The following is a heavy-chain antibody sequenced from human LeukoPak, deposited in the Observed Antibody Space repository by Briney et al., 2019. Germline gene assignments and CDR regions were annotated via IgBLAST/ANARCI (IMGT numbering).Heavy chain of an antibody. V-gene: IGHV4-59*01. CDR3: ARSYASTV. Sequence: SETLSLTCTVSGGSINDYWSWIRQPPGKGLEWIGFIFYDGSTNYSPSLKSRVTISLDTSKNQFSLNLNSVTAADTAVYYCARSYASTVWGPGTLVTVSS. J-gene: IGHJ1*01. CDR2: IFYDGST. CDR1: GGSINDY.